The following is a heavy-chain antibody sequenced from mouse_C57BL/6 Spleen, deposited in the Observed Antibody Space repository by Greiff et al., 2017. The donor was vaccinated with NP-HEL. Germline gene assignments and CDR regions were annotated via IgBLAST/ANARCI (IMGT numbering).Heavy chain of an antibody. CDR2: ISYSGST. Sequence: VQLQQSGPGMVKPSQSLSLTCTVTGYSITSGYDWHWIRHFPGNKLEWMGYISYSGSTNYNPSLKSRISITHDTSKNHFFLKLNSVTTEDTATYYCARGGYGILFDYWGQGTTLTVSS. V-gene: IGHV3-1*01. D-gene: IGHD2-10*02. J-gene: IGHJ2*01. CDR3: ARGGYGILFDY. CDR1: GYSITSGYD.